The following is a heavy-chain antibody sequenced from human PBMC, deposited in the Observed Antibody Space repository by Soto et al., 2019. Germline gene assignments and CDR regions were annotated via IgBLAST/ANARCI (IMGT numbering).Heavy chain of an antibody. V-gene: IGHV4-39*01. Sequence: XETLSLTCSVSGYSITTNDYYWGWIRQPPGKGLQWIGNVYWTGSTFSHPSLTSRVFISVDTSKNEFSLRLTSVTAADTAVYYCARSHYTYGLLIDYWGPGTLVTVSS. D-gene: IGHD2-8*01. CDR1: GYSITTNDYY. CDR3: ARSHYTYGLLIDY. CDR2: VYWTGST. J-gene: IGHJ4*02.